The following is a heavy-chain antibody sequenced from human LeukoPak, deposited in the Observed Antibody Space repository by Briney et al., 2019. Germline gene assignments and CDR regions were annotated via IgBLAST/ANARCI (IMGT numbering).Heavy chain of an antibody. CDR1: GFTFSGHG. CDR3: AREGSSGWFSAY. CDR2: IWHDGSKQ. Sequence: GRSLRLSCAASGFTFSGHGMHWIRQAPGKGLEWVAVIWHDGSKQLYADSVKGRFSISRDDSTSTLYLQMNSLRAEDTAVYYCAREGSSGWFSAYWGQGTLVTVSS. D-gene: IGHD6-19*01. V-gene: IGHV3-33*01. J-gene: IGHJ4*02.